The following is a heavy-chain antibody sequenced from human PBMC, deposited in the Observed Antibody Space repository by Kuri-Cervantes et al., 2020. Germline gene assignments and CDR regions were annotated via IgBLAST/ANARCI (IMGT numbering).Heavy chain of an antibody. V-gene: IGHV1-3*01. D-gene: IGHD2-15*01. CDR2: INGDNDKT. J-gene: IGHJ5*02. CDR3: ARAGVNTPAAKGPFDP. CDR1: GYTFSNYA. Sequence: ASVKVSCKASGYTFSNYAMHWVRQAPGQDLEWMGCINGDNDKTQYSQRFQGRVTITRDTSATTAYMELRSLRSDDTAVYYCARAGVNTPAAKGPFDPWGQGTLVTVSS.